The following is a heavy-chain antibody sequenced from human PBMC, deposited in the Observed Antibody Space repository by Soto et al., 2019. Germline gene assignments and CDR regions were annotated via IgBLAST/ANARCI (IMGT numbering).Heavy chain of an antibody. V-gene: IGHV4-31*03. Sequence: SETLSLPCTASAGSLRSDVFYLTRARHLPGQGLEWVGLIYYSGSTYYNPSLKSRLTISMDSSRNQFFLRLSSVTAADMAVYYCARGPKNLGGSFYYGMDVWGQGTTVTVSS. CDR3: ARGPKNLGGSFYYGMDV. CDR1: AGSLRSDVFY. CDR2: IYYSGST. J-gene: IGHJ6*02.